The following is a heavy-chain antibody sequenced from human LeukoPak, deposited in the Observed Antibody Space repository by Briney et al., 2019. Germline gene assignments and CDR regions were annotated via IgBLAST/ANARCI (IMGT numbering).Heavy chain of an antibody. CDR3: ARSDMVSYYFDY. J-gene: IGHJ4*02. CDR1: GYSISGGYY. Sequence: SETLSLTCAVSGYSISGGYYWGWIRQPPGKGLEWIGSIYHSGSTLYNPSLKSRVTISVDTSKNQFSLKLSSVTAADTAVYYCARSDMVSYYFDYWGQGTLVTVSS. V-gene: IGHV4-38-2*01. D-gene: IGHD3-10*01. CDR2: IYHSGST.